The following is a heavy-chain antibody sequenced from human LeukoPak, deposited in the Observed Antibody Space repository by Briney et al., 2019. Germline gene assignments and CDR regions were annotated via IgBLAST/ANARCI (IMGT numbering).Heavy chain of an antibody. CDR3: ARGLRGRFFGLLQSNYYHYYMDV. J-gene: IGHJ6*03. D-gene: IGHD3-3*01. V-gene: IGHV1-8*01. CDR2: MNPNSGNT. Sequence: ASVKVSCKASGYTFTSYDINWVRQATGQGLEWMGWMNPNSGNTGYAQKFQGRVTMTRNTSISTAYMELSSLRSEDTAVYYCARGLRGRFFGLLQSNYYHYYMDVLGKGTTVTVSS. CDR1: GYTFTSYD.